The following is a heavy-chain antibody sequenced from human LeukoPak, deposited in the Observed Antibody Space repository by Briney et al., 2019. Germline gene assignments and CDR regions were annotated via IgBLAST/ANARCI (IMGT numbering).Heavy chain of an antibody. Sequence: SVKVSCKASGYTFTSYGISWVRQAPGQGLEWMGGIIPIFGTANYAQKFQGRVTITTDESTSTAYMELSSLRSEDTAVYYCARSLKGGYDLGDYWGQGTLVTVSS. CDR1: GYTFTSYG. J-gene: IGHJ4*02. CDR2: IIPIFGTA. CDR3: ARSLKGGYDLGDY. D-gene: IGHD5-12*01. V-gene: IGHV1-69*05.